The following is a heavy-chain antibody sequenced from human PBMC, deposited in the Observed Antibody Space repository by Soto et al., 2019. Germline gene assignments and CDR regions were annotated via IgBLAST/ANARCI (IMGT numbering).Heavy chain of an antibody. J-gene: IGHJ5*02. CDR1: GFTFGNFW. D-gene: IGHD1-26*01. V-gene: IGHV3-74*03. CDR2: LGPDGTDI. Sequence: GGSLRLSCSDSGFTFGNFWIHWVRQAPGKGLEWVSHLGPDGTDIVYADSVKGRFIISRDNARNTVYLQMNSLEAEDTAVYYCAKLPWEVAPSWGQGTLVTV. CDR3: AKLPWEVAPS.